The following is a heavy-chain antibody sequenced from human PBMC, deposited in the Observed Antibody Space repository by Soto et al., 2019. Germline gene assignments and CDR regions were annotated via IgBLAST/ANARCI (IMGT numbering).Heavy chain of an antibody. CDR3: ARDIRPSFSFVVVINSDAFDI. CDR1: GGTFSSYA. J-gene: IGHJ3*02. V-gene: IGHV1-69*13. Sequence: ASVKVSCKASGGTFSSYAISWVRQAPGQGPEWMGGIIPIFGTANYAQKFQGRVTITADESTSTAYMELSSLRSEDTAVYYCARDIRPSFSFVVVINSDAFDIWGQGTMVTVSS. D-gene: IGHD3-22*01. CDR2: IIPIFGTA.